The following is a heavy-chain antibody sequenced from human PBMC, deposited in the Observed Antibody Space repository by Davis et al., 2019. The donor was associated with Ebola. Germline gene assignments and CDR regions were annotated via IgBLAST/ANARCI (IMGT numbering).Heavy chain of an antibody. V-gene: IGHV6-1*01. CDR2: TYYTSKWNN. CDR1: GDRVSINSAG. D-gene: IGHD5-24*01. CDR3: ARGWLRTGLDI. Sequence: PSETLSLTCAISGDRVSINSAGWNWIRQSPSRGLEWLGRTYYTSKWNNHYAASVKSRTTINPDTSKNQFSLQLNSLTPEDTAVYYCARGWLRTGLDIWGQGTMVIVSS. J-gene: IGHJ3*02.